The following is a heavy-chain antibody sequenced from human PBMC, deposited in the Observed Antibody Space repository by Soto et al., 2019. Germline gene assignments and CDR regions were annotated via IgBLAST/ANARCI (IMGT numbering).Heavy chain of an antibody. Sequence: SETLSLTCAVYGGSFSGYYWSWIRQPPGKGLEWIGEINHSGSTNYNPSLKSRVTISVDTSKNQFSLKLSSVTAADTAVYYCARNAVFSYSSSSRRRNWFDPWGQGTLVTVSS. V-gene: IGHV4-34*01. D-gene: IGHD6-6*01. CDR2: INHSGST. CDR1: GGSFSGYY. CDR3: ARNAVFSYSSSSRRRNWFDP. J-gene: IGHJ5*02.